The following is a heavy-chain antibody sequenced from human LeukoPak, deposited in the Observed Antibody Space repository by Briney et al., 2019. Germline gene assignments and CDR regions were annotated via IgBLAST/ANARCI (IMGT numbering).Heavy chain of an antibody. J-gene: IGHJ4*02. V-gene: IGHV3-33*01. Sequence: GGSLRLSCAASGFTFSSYGMHWVRQAPGKGLECVAVICCDGGNKYYADSVKGRFTISRDNSKNTLYLQMNSVRAEDTAVYYCARDAYSGYGLPCDYWGQGTLVTVSS. D-gene: IGHD5-12*01. CDR2: ICCDGGNK. CDR3: ARDAYSGYGLPCDY. CDR1: GFTFSSYG.